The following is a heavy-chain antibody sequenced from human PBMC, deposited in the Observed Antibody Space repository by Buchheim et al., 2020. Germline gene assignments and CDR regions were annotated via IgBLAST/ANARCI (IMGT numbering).Heavy chain of an antibody. D-gene: IGHD3-10*01. CDR1: RFTFRNYD. CDR3: AKISGSGSHFSSPYMDV. CDR2: ISGRGGSR. V-gene: IGHV3-23*01. Sequence: EVQLLESGGGLVQPGGSLRLSCAASRFTFRNYDMTWVRQAPGKGLEWVSAISGRGGSRLYADSVKGRFTISRDNSQKTLFLKLDSLIAEDTAVYYCAKISGSGSHFSSPYMDVWGKGTT. J-gene: IGHJ6*03.